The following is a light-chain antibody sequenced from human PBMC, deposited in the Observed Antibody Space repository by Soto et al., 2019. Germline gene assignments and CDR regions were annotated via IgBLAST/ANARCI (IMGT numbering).Light chain of an antibody. V-gene: IGKV3-20*01. CDR2: GAS. J-gene: IGKJ4*01. CDR3: QQYGGSPLVT. Sequence: ETVLTQSPGTLSLSPGERATLSCRASQSISSGYLAWYQQRPGQAPRLLISGASNRATRIPDRFSGSGSGTDFTLTIRRLEPEDFAVSYCQQYGGSPLVTFGGGTKVEIK. CDR1: QSISSGY.